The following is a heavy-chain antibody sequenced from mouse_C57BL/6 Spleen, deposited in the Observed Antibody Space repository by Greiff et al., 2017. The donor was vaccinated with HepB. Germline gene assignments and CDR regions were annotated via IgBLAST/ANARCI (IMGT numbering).Heavy chain of an antibody. V-gene: IGHV1-80*01. D-gene: IGHD1-1*01. CDR3: ASLYYGSSYEDWYFDV. J-gene: IGHJ1*03. Sequence: VQLQQSGAELVKPGASVKISCKASGYAFSSYWMNWVKQRPGKGLEWIGQIYPGDGDTNYNGKFKGKATLTADKSSSTAYMQLSSLTSEDSAVYFCASLYYGSSYEDWYFDVWGTGTTVTVSS. CDR1: GYAFSSYW. CDR2: IYPGDGDT.